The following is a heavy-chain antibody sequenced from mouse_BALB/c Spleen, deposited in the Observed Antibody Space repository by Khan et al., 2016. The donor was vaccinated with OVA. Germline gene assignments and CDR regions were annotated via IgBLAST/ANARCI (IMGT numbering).Heavy chain of an antibody. V-gene: IGHV1-77*01. CDR3: GRRNYCDYTFAY. J-gene: IGHJ3*01. CDR2: ISPGSGDT. CDR1: GYTFTDYY. Sequence: QVQLQQSGAELVRPGASVKLSCKASGYTFTDYYINWVKQRTGQGLEWIGEISPGSGDTYYNEKFKGKATLTVDKSSSTVYMHLSSLTAEASAVKYGGRRNYCDYTFAYWGQGTLVTVSA. D-gene: IGHD1-2*01.